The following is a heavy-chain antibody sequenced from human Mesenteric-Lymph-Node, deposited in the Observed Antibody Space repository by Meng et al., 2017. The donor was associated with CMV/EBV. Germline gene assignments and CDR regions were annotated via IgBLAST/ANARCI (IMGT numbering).Heavy chain of an antibody. V-gene: IGHV1-18*01. D-gene: IGHD6-6*01. CDR3: AASDIAARPFDY. CDR1: GYTFTSYG. CDR2: ISAYNGNT. Sequence: ASVKVSCKASGYTFTSYGISWVRQAPGQGLEWMGWISAYNGNTNYAQKLQGRVTMTTDTSTSTAYMELSSLRSEDTAVYYCAASDIAARPFDYWGQGTLVTVSS. J-gene: IGHJ4*02.